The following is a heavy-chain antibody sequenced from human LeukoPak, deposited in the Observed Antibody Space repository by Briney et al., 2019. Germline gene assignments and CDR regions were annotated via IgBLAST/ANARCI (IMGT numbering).Heavy chain of an antibody. CDR1: GFTVITND. J-gene: IGHJ4*02. V-gene: IGHV3-53*01. Sequence: GGSLRLSCAASGFTVITNDMTWVRQAPGKWLECVSVLYSDGNTNYADSGQGRFTISRDNSKNTLYLEMNSLSPDDTAVYYCARGVEPLAANTLAYWGQGTVVTVSS. CDR2: LYSDGNT. D-gene: IGHD1-14*01. CDR3: ARGVEPLAANTLAY.